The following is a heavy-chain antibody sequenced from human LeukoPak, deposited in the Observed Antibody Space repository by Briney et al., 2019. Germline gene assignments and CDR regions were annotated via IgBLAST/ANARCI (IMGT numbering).Heavy chain of an antibody. CDR1: GYTFTGYY. D-gene: IGHD3-22*01. CDR3: ARAVTLHYYDSSGYYSPGY. V-gene: IGHV1-2*02. J-gene: IGHJ4*02. Sequence: ASVKVSCKASGYTFTGYYMHWVRQAPGQGLEWMGWINPNSGGTNYAQKFQGRVTMTRDTSISTAYMELSRLRSDDTAVYYCARAVTLHYYDSSGYYSPGYWGQGTLVTVSS. CDR2: INPNSGGT.